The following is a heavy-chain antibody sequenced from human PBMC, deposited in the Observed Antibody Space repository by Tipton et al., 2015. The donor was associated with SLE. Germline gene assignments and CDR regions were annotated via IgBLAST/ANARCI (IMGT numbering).Heavy chain of an antibody. CDR1: GGSISSYY. V-gene: IGHV4-34*01. CDR3: ARALSGYGSGGCFDY. Sequence: TLSLTCTVSGGSISSYYWSWIRQPPGKGLEWIGEINHSGSTNYNPSLKSRITISVDTSKNQFSLKLSSVTAADTAVYYCARALSGYGSGGCFDYWGQGTLVTVSS. J-gene: IGHJ4*02. D-gene: IGHD3-10*01. CDR2: INHSGST.